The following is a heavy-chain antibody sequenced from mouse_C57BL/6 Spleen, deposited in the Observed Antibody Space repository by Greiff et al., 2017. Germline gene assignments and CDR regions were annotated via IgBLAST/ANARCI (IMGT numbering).Heavy chain of an antibody. CDR3: ARREWYYAMDY. J-gene: IGHJ4*01. CDR1: GFTFSDYG. V-gene: IGHV5-17*01. CDR2: ISSGSSTI. Sequence: EVMLVESGGGLVKPGGSLKLSCAASGFTFSDYGMHWVRQAPEKGLEWVAYISSGSSTIYYADTVKGRFTISRDNAKNTLFLQMTSLRSEDTAMYYCARREWYYAMDYWGQGTSVTVSS.